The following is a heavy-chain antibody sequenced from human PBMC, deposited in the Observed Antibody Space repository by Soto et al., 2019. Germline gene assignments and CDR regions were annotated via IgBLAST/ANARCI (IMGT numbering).Heavy chain of an antibody. V-gene: IGHV3-30-3*01. CDR2: ISYDGSNK. Sequence: QVQLAESGGGVVQPGRSLRLSCAASGFTFSSYAMHWVRQAPGKGLEWVAVISYDGSNKYYADSVKGRFTISRDNSKNTLYLQMNSLRAEDTAVYYCASWDGSGDYFDYWGQGTLVTVSS. D-gene: IGHD6-19*01. CDR1: GFTFSSYA. CDR3: ASWDGSGDYFDY. J-gene: IGHJ4*02.